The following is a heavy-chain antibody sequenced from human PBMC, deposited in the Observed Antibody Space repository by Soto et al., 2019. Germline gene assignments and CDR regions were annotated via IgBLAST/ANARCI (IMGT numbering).Heavy chain of an antibody. Sequence: PSETPSLTCTVSGGSVSSSSYDWGWVRQPPGKGLEWIGSVYYSGSTYYNPSLESRVTISVDKSENQFSLKLMSLSAADTAVYYCGRLEGLATISYYFDYWGQGALVTVSS. CDR1: GGSVSSSSYD. V-gene: IGHV4-39*01. CDR2: VYYSGST. CDR3: GRLEGLATISYYFDY. J-gene: IGHJ4*02. D-gene: IGHD3-9*01.